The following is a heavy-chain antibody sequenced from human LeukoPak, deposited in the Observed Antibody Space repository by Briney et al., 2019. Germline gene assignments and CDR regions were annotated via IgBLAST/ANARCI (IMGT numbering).Heavy chain of an antibody. CDR2: IYYSGST. D-gene: IGHD6-13*01. CDR1: GGSISSYY. J-gene: IGHJ4*02. CDR3: ASEAAYGSTWYYFDY. Sequence: PSETLSLTCTVSGGSISSYYWSWIRQPPGKGLEWIGYIYYSGSTYYNPSLKSRITISVDTSKNQFSLTLTSVTAADTAVYYCASEAAYGSTWYYFDYWGQGTLVTVSS. V-gene: IGHV4-59*08.